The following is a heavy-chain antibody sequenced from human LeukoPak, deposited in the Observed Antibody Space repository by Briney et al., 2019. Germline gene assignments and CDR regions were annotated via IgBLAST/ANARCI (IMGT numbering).Heavy chain of an antibody. Sequence: SETLSLTCSVTGESISFYYWSWIRQPPGKGLEWIGDIYYTGSTNYNPSLKSRVTMSIDTSKNQFSLKLSSVTAADTAVYYCARDLADGSSGWYFSTNDAFDIWGQGTMVTVSS. CDR2: IYYTGST. J-gene: IGHJ3*02. CDR1: GESISFYY. CDR3: ARDLADGSSGWYFSTNDAFDI. D-gene: IGHD6-19*01. V-gene: IGHV4-59*12.